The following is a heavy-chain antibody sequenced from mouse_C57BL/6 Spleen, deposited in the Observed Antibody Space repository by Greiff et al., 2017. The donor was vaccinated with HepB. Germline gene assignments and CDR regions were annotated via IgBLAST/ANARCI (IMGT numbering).Heavy chain of an antibody. V-gene: IGHV5-9*01. CDR2: ISGGGGNT. Sequence: EVQLVESGGGLVKPGGSLKLSCAASGFTFSSYTMSWVRQTPEKRLEWVATISGGGGNTYYPDSVKGRFTISRDNAKNTLYLQMSSLRSEDTALYYFARNYGSSSPIDYWGQGTTLTVSS. D-gene: IGHD1-1*01. CDR3: ARNYGSSSPIDY. CDR1: GFTFSSYT. J-gene: IGHJ2*01.